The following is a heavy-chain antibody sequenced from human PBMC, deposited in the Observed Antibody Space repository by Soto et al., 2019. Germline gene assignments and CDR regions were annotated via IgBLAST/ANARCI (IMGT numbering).Heavy chain of an antibody. CDR2: ISDSGGST. D-gene: IGHD3-10*01. V-gene: IGHV3-23*01. CDR1: GFTFSSYA. J-gene: IGHJ4*02. Sequence: GGSLRLSCAASGFTFSSYAMSWVRQAPGKGLEWVSGISDSGGSTYYADSVKGRFTISRDNSKNTLYLQMNSLRAEDTAVYYCAKGTYYYGSAPYYFDYWGQGTLVTVSS. CDR3: AKGTYYYGSAPYYFDY.